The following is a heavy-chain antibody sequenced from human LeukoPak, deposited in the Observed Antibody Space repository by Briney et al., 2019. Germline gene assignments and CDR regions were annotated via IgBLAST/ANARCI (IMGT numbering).Heavy chain of an antibody. J-gene: IGHJ4*02. CDR1: GFTFSSYA. CDR2: ISYDGSNK. CDR3: ARDVNNYFDY. V-gene: IGHV3-30-3*01. Sequence: GGSLRLSCAASGFTFSSYAMHWVRQAPGKGLEWVAVISYDGSNKYYADSVKGRFTISRDNSKNTLYLQMNSLRTEDTAFYYRARDVNNYFDYWGLGTLVTVSS.